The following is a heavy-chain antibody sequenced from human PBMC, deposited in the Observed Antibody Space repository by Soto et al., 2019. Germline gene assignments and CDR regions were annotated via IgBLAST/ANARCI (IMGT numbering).Heavy chain of an antibody. V-gene: IGHV1-8*01. CDR2: MNPNSGNT. CDR1: GYTITSYD. J-gene: IGHJ6*03. D-gene: IGHD3-3*01. CDR3: ARGGDFWSGYYPYYYYYYMDV. Sequence: ASVKVSCKASGYTITSYDINWVRQATGQGLEWMGWMNPNSGNTGYAQKFQGRVTMTRNTSISTAYMELSSLRSEDTAVYYCARGGDFWSGYYPYYYYYYMDVWGKGTTVTVSS.